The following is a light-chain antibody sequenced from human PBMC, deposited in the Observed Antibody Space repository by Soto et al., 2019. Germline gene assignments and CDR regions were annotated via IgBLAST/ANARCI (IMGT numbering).Light chain of an antibody. J-gene: IGKJ2*01. CDR3: QQYNSYPYT. CDR2: DAA. Sequence: DIQMTQSPSTLSASVGDRVTITCRASQRISSWLAWHQQKPGKAPRLLIYDAASLVGGVPSRFSGSGSGTEFTLTIRSLQPDDFATYFCQQYNSYPYTFGHGTKLDIQ. V-gene: IGKV1-5*01. CDR1: QRISSW.